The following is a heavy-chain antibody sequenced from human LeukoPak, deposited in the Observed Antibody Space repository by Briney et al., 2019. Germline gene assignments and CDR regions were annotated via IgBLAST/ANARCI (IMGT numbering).Heavy chain of an antibody. J-gene: IGHJ5*02. CDR1: GFTFSSYA. CDR3: AKGGLVHRFDP. CDR2: ISGSGDNT. Sequence: GGSLRLSCAASGFTFSSYAMSWVRQAPGRGLEWVSGISGSGDNTYYADSVKGRFTISRDNSKNTLYLQMNSLRADDTAVYYCAKGGLVHRFDPWGQGTLVTVSS. V-gene: IGHV3-23*01.